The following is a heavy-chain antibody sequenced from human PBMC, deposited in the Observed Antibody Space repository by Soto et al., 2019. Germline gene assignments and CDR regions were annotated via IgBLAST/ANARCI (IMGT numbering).Heavy chain of an antibody. CDR2: INHSGST. V-gene: IGHV4-34*01. CDR1: GGSFSGYY. J-gene: IGHJ4*02. Sequence: TLSLTCAVYGGSFSGYYWSWIRQPQGKGLEWIGEINHSGSTNYNPSLKSRVTISVDTSKDQFSLKLSSVTAADTAVYYCARRFACGLTTSTFYYLGYRDQGPRVTFAS. D-gene: IGHD1-1*01. CDR3: ARRFACGLTTSTFYYLGY.